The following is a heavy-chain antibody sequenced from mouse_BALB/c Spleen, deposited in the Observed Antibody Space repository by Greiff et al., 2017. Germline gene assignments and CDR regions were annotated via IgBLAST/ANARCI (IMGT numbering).Heavy chain of an antibody. CDR3: VRRTVFDY. CDR1: GFTFNTYA. V-gene: IGHV10-1*02. CDR2: IRSKSNNYAT. J-gene: IGHJ2*01. Sequence: EVMLVESGGGLVKPGGSLKLSCAASGFTFNTYAMNWVRQAPGKGLEWVARIRSKSNNYATYYADSVKDRFTISRDDSQSMLYLQMNNLKTEDTAMYYCVRRTVFDYWGQGTTLTVSS.